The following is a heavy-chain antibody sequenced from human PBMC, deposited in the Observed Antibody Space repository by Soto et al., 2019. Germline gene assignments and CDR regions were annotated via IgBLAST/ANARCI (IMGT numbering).Heavy chain of an antibody. CDR2: INPDGSGE. Sequence: GGSLRLSCAASGFRFEIYWMGWVRQAPGKGLEWVANINPDGSGEYYLDSVKGRFTISRDNAKNSVYLQMNSLVGDDTAVYYCARENWFFDYWGQGTPVTVSS. V-gene: IGHV3-7*01. CDR1: GFRFEIYW. D-gene: IGHD3-10*01. CDR3: ARENWFFDY. J-gene: IGHJ4*02.